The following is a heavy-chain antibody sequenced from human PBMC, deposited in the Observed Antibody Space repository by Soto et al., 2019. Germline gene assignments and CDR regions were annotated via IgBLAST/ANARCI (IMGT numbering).Heavy chain of an antibody. CDR2: ISYDGSNK. D-gene: IGHD3-22*01. CDR3: AEDYYDSSGYYHYAFDI. V-gene: IGHV3-30*18. J-gene: IGHJ3*02. Sequence: GSLRIAGAASVFTFSSYGMHWVRQAPGKGLEWVAVISYDGSNKYYADSVKGRFTISRDNSKNTLYLQMNSLRAEDTAVYYCAEDYYDSSGYYHYAFDIWGQGTMVTVSS. CDR1: VFTFSSYG.